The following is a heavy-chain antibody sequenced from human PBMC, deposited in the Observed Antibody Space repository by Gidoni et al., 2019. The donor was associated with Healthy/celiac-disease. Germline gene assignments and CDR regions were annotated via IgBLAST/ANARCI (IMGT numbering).Heavy chain of an antibody. V-gene: IGHV3-23*01. CDR1: GFTFSSYA. CDR3: AKDGPGYCSSTSCYKVGRGGRVFDY. Sequence: EVQLLESGGGLVQPGGSLRLSCAASGFTFSSYAMSWVRPAPGKGLEWVAAISGSGGSTYDADSVKGRFTISRDNSKNTLYLKMNSLRAEETAVYYCAKDGPGYCSSTSCYKVGRGGRVFDYWGQGTLVTVSS. CDR2: ISGSGGST. D-gene: IGHD2-2*02. J-gene: IGHJ4*02.